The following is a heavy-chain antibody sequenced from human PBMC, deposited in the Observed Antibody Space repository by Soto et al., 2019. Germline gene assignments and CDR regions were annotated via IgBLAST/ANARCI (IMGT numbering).Heavy chain of an antibody. D-gene: IGHD1-1*01. CDR1: GFTFSSYA. V-gene: IGHV3-23*01. CDR3: ARDFSRPGTLNWFDP. J-gene: IGHJ5*02. CDR2: ISGSGGST. Sequence: GGSLRLSCAASGFTFSSYAMSWVRQAPGKGLEWVSAISGSGGSTYYADSVKGRFTISRDNSKNTLYLQMNSLRAEDTAVYYCARDFSRPGTLNWFDPWGQGTLVTVSS.